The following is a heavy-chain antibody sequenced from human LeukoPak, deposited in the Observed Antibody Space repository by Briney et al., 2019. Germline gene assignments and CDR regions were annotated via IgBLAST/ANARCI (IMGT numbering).Heavy chain of an antibody. CDR2: IYSGGST. Sequence: GGSLRLSCAASGFTVSSNYMSWVRQAPGKGLEWVSVIYSGGSTYYADSVKGRFTISRDNSKNTLYLQMNSPRAEDTAVYYCARVPYSSSWYYFDYWGQGTLVTVSS. J-gene: IGHJ4*02. D-gene: IGHD6-13*01. CDR3: ARVPYSSSWYYFDY. V-gene: IGHV3-66*01. CDR1: GFTVSSNY.